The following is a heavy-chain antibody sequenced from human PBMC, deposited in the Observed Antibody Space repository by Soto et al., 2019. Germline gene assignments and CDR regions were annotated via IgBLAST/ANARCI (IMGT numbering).Heavy chain of an antibody. CDR3: ARDPLLYSRYYGMDV. CDR1: GGSISSGDYY. CDR2: IYYSGST. Sequence: QVQLQESGPGLVKPSQTLSLTCTVSGGSISSGDYYWSWIRQPPGKGLEWIGYIYYSGSTYYNPSLKGRLTISVDTSKNQFSRRLSSVTAADRAVYYCARDPLLYSRYYGMDVWGQGTTVTVSS. V-gene: IGHV4-30-4*01. D-gene: IGHD2-8*01. J-gene: IGHJ6*02.